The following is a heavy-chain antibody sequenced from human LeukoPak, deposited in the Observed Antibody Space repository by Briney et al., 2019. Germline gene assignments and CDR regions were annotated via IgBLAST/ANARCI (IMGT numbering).Heavy chain of an antibody. V-gene: IGHV4-59*01. CDR1: GGSISSYY. CDR2: IYYSGST. Sequence: SETLTLTCTVSGGSISSYYWSWIRQPPGKGLEWIGYIYYSGSTNYNPSLKSRVTISVDTSKNQFSLKLSSVTAADTAVYYCARARRFYYDFWSGPDTKNSFDPWGQGTLGT. J-gene: IGHJ5*02. D-gene: IGHD3-3*01. CDR3: ARARRFYYDFWSGPDTKNSFDP.